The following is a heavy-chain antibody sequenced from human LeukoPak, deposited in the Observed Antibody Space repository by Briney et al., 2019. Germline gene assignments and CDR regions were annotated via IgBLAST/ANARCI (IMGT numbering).Heavy chain of an antibody. V-gene: IGHV4-34*01. Sequence: SETLSLTCAVYGGFFSGYYWSWLRQPPGKGLEWIGEINHSGSTNYNPSLKSRVTISVDTSKNQFSLKLSSVTAADTAVYYCARREVAGTFDPWGQGTLVTVSA. CDR2: INHSGST. D-gene: IGHD6-19*01. CDR1: GGFFSGYY. J-gene: IGHJ5*02. CDR3: ARREVAGTFDP.